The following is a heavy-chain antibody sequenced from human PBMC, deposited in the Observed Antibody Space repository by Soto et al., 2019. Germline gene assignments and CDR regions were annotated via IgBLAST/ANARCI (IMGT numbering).Heavy chain of an antibody. CDR3: PREEPNFAAPDFY. CDR2: INPNSGGT. D-gene: IGHD2-15*01. CDR1: GYTFTGYY. J-gene: IGHJ4*02. V-gene: IGHV1-2*02. Sequence: QVQLVQSGAGVKKPGASVKVSCRASGYTFTGYYMHWVRQAPGQGLEWMGWINPNSGGTNYAQKFQGRVTMTRDTSISTDYMELSRLRSDDTAVYYCPREEPNFAAPDFYWGQGTLVTVST.